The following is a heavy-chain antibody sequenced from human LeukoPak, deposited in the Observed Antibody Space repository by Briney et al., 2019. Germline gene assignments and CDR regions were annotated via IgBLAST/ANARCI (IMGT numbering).Heavy chain of an antibody. CDR1: RYTFTSYY. V-gene: IGHV1-46*01. CDR3: ARGGKYGCSGGSCYSDY. CDR2: INASGGST. Sequence: ASVKVSCKACRYTFTSYYMHWVRQAPWQGLEWMGIINASGGSTSYAQKFQGRVTMTRDTSTSTAYMELSRLRSDDTAVYYCARGGKYGCSGGSCYSDYWGQGTLVTVSA. D-gene: IGHD2-15*01. J-gene: IGHJ4*02.